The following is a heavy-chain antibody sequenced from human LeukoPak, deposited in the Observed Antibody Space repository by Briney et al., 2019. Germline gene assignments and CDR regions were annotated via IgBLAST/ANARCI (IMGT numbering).Heavy chain of an antibody. V-gene: IGHV3-23*01. CDR3: AKDRMIVVVITTFDY. CDR1: GFTFSSYA. CDR2: ISGSGGST. Sequence: ASSGFTFSSYAMSWVRQAPGKGLEWVSAISGSGGSTYYADSVKGRFTISRDNSKNTLYLQMNSLRAEDTAVYYCAKDRMIVVVITTFDYWGQGTLVTVSS. J-gene: IGHJ4*02. D-gene: IGHD3-22*01.